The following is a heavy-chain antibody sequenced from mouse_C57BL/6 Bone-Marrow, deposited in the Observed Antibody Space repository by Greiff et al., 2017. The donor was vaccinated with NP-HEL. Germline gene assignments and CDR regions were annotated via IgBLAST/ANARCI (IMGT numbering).Heavy chain of an antibody. Sequence: EVKLVGSGGDLVKPGGSLKFPCAASGFTFSSDGMPWVRQTRDKRREGVATISSGGSYTYYPDSVKGRITISRDNAKNTLYRQLSSLKSEDTAMYYCARHGMGYAMDYWGQGTSVTVSS. CDR2: ISSGGSYT. V-gene: IGHV5-6*01. CDR3: ARHGMGYAMDY. J-gene: IGHJ4*01. CDR1: GFTFSSDG.